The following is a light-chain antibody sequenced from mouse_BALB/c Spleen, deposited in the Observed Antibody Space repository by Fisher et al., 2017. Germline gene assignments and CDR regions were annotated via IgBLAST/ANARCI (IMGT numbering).Light chain of an antibody. Sequence: IVITQSPAIMSASPGEKVTMTCSASSSVSYMYWYQQKPRSSPKPWIYLTSNLASGVPARFSGSGSGTSYSLTISSMEAEDAATYYCQQYHSYPLTFGAGTKLELK. CDR3: QQYHSYPLT. V-gene: IGKV4-61*01. J-gene: IGKJ5*01. CDR2: LTS. CDR1: SSVSY.